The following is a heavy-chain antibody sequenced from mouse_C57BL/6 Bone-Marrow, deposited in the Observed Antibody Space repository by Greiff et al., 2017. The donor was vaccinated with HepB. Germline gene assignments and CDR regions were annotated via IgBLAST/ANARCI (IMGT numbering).Heavy chain of an antibody. CDR2: IYPRSGNT. V-gene: IGHV1-81*01. Sequence: ESGAELARPGASVKLSCKASGYTFTSYGISWVKQRTGQGLEWIGEIYPRSGNTYYNEKFKGKATLTADKSSSTAYMELRSLTSEDSAVYFCARIGTYYSNYGYFDYWGQGTTLTVSS. CDR3: ARIGTYYSNYGYFDY. CDR1: GYTFTSYG. D-gene: IGHD2-5*01. J-gene: IGHJ2*01.